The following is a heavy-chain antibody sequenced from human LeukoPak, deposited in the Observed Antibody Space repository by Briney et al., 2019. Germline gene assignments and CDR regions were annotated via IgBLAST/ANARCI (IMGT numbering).Heavy chain of an antibody. Sequence: ASVKVSCKASGYTFTGYYMHWVRQAPGQGLEWMGWINPNSGGTNYAQKLQGRVTMTRDTSISTAYMELSRLRSDDTAVYYCARDPDDYGDDGWFDPWGQGTLVTVSS. D-gene: IGHD4-17*01. CDR3: ARDPDDYGDDGWFDP. CDR1: GYTFTGYY. J-gene: IGHJ5*02. CDR2: INPNSGGT. V-gene: IGHV1-2*02.